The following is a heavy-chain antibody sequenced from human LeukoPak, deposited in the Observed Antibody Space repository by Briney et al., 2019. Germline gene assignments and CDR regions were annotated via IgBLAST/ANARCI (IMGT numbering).Heavy chain of an antibody. Sequence: GGSLRLSCAASGFTFSSYSMNWVRQAPGKGMEWVSSISSSSSYIYYADSVKGRFTISRDNAKNSLYLQMNSLRAEDTAVYYCARTLRRGWFDPWGQGTLVTVSS. CDR1: GFTFSSYS. V-gene: IGHV3-21*01. D-gene: IGHD3-10*01. CDR3: ARTLRRGWFDP. CDR2: ISSSSSYI. J-gene: IGHJ5*02.